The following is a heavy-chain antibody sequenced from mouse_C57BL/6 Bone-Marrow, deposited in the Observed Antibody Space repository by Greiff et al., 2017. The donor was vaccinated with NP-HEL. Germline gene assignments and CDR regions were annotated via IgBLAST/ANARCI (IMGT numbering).Heavy chain of an antibody. V-gene: IGHV1-4*01. Sequence: VQLQQSGAELARPGASVKMSCKASGYTFTSYTMHWVKQRPGQGLEWIGYINPSSGYTKYNQKFKDKATLPPDKSSSTAYMQRRSLTSEDSAVYDCARRGWDWYFDYWGQGTTLTVSS. CDR1: GYTFTSYT. J-gene: IGHJ2*01. CDR3: ARRGWDWYFDY. CDR2: INPSSGYT. D-gene: IGHD4-1*01.